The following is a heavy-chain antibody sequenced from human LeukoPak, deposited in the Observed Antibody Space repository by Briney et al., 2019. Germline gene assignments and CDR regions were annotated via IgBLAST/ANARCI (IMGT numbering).Heavy chain of an antibody. CDR3: ARFSSYYDSSLHYVDH. Sequence: SETLSLTCTVSGGSISSYYWSWIRQPPGKGLEWIGYIYYSGSTNYNPSLKSRVTISVDTSKNQFSLKLTSVTAADTAVYYCARFSSYYDSSLHYVDHWGQGTLVSVSA. J-gene: IGHJ4*02. D-gene: IGHD3-22*01. CDR2: IYYSGST. CDR1: GGSISSYY. V-gene: IGHV4-59*01.